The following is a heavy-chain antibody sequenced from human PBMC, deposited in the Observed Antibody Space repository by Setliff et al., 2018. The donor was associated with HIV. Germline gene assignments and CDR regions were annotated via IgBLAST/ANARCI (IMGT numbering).Heavy chain of an antibody. Sequence: PAASVKVSCKGSGDTFTTYVVSWVRQAPGQGLEWMGGRSPIFSTTNYAQKFQGRVTITTDESTSRAYMELSSLRSEDTAVYYCAITSRGYSLQRGGAFDIWGQGTLVTVSS. J-gene: IGHJ3*02. CDR3: AITSRGYSLQRGGAFDI. D-gene: IGHD3-22*01. CDR2: RSPIFSTT. CDR1: GDTFTTYV. V-gene: IGHV1-69*05.